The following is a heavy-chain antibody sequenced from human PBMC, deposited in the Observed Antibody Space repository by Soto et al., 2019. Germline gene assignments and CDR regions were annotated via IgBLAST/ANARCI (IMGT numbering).Heavy chain of an antibody. Sequence: APSLKVSCKASGYTFTSYGITWVRQAPGQGLEWMGWISAYNGNTNYAQKLQGRVTMTTDTSTSTAYMEMRSLRSDDTAVYYCARAYYYDSSGYYYEVYYFDYWGQGTLVTVSS. V-gene: IGHV1-18*01. CDR1: GYTFTSYG. J-gene: IGHJ4*02. CDR2: ISAYNGNT. D-gene: IGHD3-22*01. CDR3: ARAYYYDSSGYYYEVYYFDY.